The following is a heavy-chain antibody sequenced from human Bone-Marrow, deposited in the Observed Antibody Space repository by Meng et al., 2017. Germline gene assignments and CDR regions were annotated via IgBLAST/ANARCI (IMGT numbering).Heavy chain of an antibody. CDR3: AKDQHIVVVTAIQDY. Sequence: VQLVQSGVEGKKPGGSLRLSCAASGFTFSSYAMSWVRQAPGKGLEWVSAISGSGGSTYYADSVKGRFTISRDNSKNTLYLQMNSLRAEDTAVYYCAKDQHIVVVTAIQDYWGQGTLVTVSS. V-gene: IGHV3-23*04. J-gene: IGHJ4*02. CDR1: GFTFSSYA. D-gene: IGHD2-21*02. CDR2: ISGSGGST.